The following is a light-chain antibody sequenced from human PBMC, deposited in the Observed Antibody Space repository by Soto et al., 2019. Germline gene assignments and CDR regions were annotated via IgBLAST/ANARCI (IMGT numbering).Light chain of an antibody. Sequence: EIVLTQSPATLSLSPGERATLSCRASQSINKYFAWYQQKPGQAPRLLIYDTSNRATGIPARFSGSGSGTDFTLTINSLEPEDFAVYYCQQRTNWPRTFGPGTKVDIK. CDR1: QSINKY. V-gene: IGKV3-11*01. CDR2: DTS. CDR3: QQRTNWPRT. J-gene: IGKJ3*01.